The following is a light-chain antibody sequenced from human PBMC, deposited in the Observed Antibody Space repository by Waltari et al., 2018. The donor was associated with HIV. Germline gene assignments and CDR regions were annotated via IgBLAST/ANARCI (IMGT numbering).Light chain of an antibody. Sequence: DIVMTQSPDSLAVSLGERATINCKSIHSVLYWSTNQNYLAWYQQKLGQPPKLLMYWASTRESGVPDRFSGSGSGTDFTLTISNLQAEDVAIYYCQQYYDSPLTFGGGTRVEIK. CDR3: QQYYDSPLT. V-gene: IGKV4-1*01. CDR1: HSVLYWSTNQNY. J-gene: IGKJ4*01. CDR2: WAS.